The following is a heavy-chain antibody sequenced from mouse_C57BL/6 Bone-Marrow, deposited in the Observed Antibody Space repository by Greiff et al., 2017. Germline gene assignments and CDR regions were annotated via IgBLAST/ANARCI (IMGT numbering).Heavy chain of an antibody. CDR3: ARERSYSFAY. CDR2: IDPSDSYT. CDR1: GHTFTSYW. D-gene: IGHD2-10*01. V-gene: IGHV1-50*01. J-gene: IGHJ3*01. Sequence: QVQLQQPGAELVKPGASVKLSCKASGHTFTSYWMQWVKQRPGQGLEWIGEIDPSDSYTNYNQKFKGKATLTVDTSSSTAYMQLSSLTSEDSAVYYCARERSYSFAYWGQGTLVTVSA.